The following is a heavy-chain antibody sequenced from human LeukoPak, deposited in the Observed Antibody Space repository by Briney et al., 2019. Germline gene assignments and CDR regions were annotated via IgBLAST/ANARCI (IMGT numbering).Heavy chain of an antibody. Sequence: PGGSLRLSCAASGFTFRSYWMSWVRQAPEKGLEWVANIKQDGSEKYYVEPVKGRFTISRDNAKNSLYLQMSSLRAEDTAVHYCAREREYYYDSSGYYLFDYWGQGTLVTVSS. CDR2: IKQDGSEK. CDR3: AREREYYYDSSGYYLFDY. CDR1: GFTFRSYW. J-gene: IGHJ4*02. D-gene: IGHD3-22*01. V-gene: IGHV3-7*01.